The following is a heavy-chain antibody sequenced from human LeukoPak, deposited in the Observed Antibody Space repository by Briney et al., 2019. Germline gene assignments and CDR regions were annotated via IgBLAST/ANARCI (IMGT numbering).Heavy chain of an antibody. CDR1: GGTFSSYA. CDR2: IIPIFGTA. D-gene: IGHD3-10*01. Sequence: GASVKVSCKASGGTFSSYAISWVRQAPGQGLEWMGGIIPIFGTANYAQKFQGRVTITADKSTSTAYMELSSLRSEDTAVYYCARVSSPVLWFGELLSGGAFDIWGQGTMVTVSS. V-gene: IGHV1-69*06. CDR3: ARVSSPVLWFGELLSGGAFDI. J-gene: IGHJ3*02.